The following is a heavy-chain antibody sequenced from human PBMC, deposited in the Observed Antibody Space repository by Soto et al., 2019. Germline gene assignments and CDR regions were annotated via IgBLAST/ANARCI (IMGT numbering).Heavy chain of an antibody. D-gene: IGHD5-12*01. Sequence: PGGSLRLSCAASGFTFSSYAMHWVRQAPGKGLEYVSAISSNGGSTDYANSVKGRLTISRDNSKNTLDLQMGSLRAEDMAVYYCARGGRGYEFDYWGQGTLVTVSS. CDR2: ISSNGGST. V-gene: IGHV3-64*01. J-gene: IGHJ4*02. CDR1: GFTFSSYA. CDR3: ARGGRGYEFDY.